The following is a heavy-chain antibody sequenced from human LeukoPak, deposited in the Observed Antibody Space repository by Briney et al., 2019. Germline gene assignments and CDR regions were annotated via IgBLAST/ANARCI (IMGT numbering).Heavy chain of an antibody. CDR2: ISGSGVST. D-gene: IGHD3-16*01. V-gene: IGHV3-23*01. CDR1: GFTFSNYG. Sequence: PGGTLRLSCAASGFTFSNYGMSWVRQPPGKGLEWVSAISGSGVSTYYADSVKGRFTISRDNAKNSLYLQMNSLRAEDTAVYYCARDMITFGGVPFDYWGQGTLVTVSS. CDR3: ARDMITFGGVPFDY. J-gene: IGHJ4*02.